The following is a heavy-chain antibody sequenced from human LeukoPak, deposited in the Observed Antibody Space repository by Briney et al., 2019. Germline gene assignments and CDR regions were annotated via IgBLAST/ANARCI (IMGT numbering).Heavy chain of an antibody. V-gene: IGHV3-23*01. CDR3: AKFVAAAGRFDY. D-gene: IGHD6-13*01. CDR2: ISGSGGST. J-gene: IGHJ4*02. Sequence: GGSLRLSCAASGFTFSSYAMSWVRQAPGKGLEWVSAISGSGGSTYYADSVKGRFSISRDNSKNTLYLQMNSLRAEDTAVYYCAKFVAAAGRFDYWGQGTLVTVSS. CDR1: GFTFSSYA.